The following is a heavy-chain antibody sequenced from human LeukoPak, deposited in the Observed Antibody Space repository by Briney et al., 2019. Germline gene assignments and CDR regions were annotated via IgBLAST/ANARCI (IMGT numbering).Heavy chain of an antibody. CDR2: MNPNSGNT. CDR3: ARPRRGSIAARGTFDY. J-gene: IGHJ4*02. CDR1: GYTFTSYD. Sequence: GASVKVSCKASGYTFTSYDINWVRQATGQGLEWMGWMNPNSGNTGYAQKFQGRVTMTRNTSISTAYMELSSLRSEDTAVYYCARPRRGSIAARGTFDYWGQGTLATVSS. D-gene: IGHD6-6*01. V-gene: IGHV1-8*01.